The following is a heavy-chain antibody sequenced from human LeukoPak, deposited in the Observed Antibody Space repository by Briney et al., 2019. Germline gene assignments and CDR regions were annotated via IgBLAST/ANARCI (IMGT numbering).Heavy chain of an antibody. V-gene: IGHV4-38-2*01. J-gene: IGHJ4*02. CDR1: GYFISRGYY. D-gene: IGHD4-11*01. CDR2: IYHSGST. Sequence: SDTLSLTCAVSGYFISRGYYRAWIGQPPAKGLEWLGNIYHSGSTYYNPSLKSRHTISVDSSKNQVSLKLSSVSAADTSLYYWARRYSNSYFDYWGEGPLVTVSS. CDR3: ARRYSNSYFDY.